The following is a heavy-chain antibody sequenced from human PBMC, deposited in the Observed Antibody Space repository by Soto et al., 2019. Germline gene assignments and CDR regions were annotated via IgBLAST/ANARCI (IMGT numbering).Heavy chain of an antibody. Sequence: GCVRVSWSDSGHKFSSFERNCVRQAPGKGLEWVSYISISGCSTKYCADSVKGRFTISRDNAKNSLYLQMNSLRAEDTAVYYCARAHSGYRYGKDAYYQYYAMDVWGQGTTVTVSS. J-gene: IGHJ6*02. D-gene: IGHD5-18*01. V-gene: IGHV3-48*03. CDR2: ISISGCSTK. CDR1: GHKFSSFE. CDR3: ARAHSGYRYGKDAYYQYYAMDV.